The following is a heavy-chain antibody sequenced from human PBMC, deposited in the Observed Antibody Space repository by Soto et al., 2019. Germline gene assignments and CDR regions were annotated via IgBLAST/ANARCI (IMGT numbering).Heavy chain of an antibody. CDR3: ARESEDLTPSFGC. J-gene: IGHJ4*02. Sequence: GGSLRLSCAASGFTFTRYSMNWVRQAPGKGLEWVSSISSTTNYIYYGDSMKGRVTISRDNGKNSLYLEIHSLRAEDTAGYYRARESEDLTPSFGCRGKGTLVTVSS. CDR1: GFTFTRYS. V-gene: IGHV3-21*06. CDR2: ISSTTNYI.